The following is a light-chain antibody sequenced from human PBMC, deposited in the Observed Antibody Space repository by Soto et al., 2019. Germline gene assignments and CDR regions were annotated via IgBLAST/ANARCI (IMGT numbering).Light chain of an antibody. CDR2: EVS. Sequence: QSVLTQPASVSGSAGQSITISCTGTSSDVGGYKDVSWYQQHPGRAPKLMIYEVSNRPSGVSSRFSGSKSGNTASLTISGLQAEDEADYYCISYTGSDTSYVFGTGTKLTVL. V-gene: IGLV2-14*01. CDR1: SSDVGGYKD. J-gene: IGLJ1*01. CDR3: ISYTGSDTSYV.